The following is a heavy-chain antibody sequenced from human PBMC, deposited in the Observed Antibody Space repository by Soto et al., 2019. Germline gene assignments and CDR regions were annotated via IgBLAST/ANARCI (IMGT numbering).Heavy chain of an antibody. Sequence: QVQLVESGGGVVQPGRSLRLSCAASGFTFSSYGMHWVRQAPGKGLEWVAVIWYDGSNKYYADSVKGRFTISRDNSKNTLYLQMNSLRVEETAVYYCAKDRYSSGWYDLDYWGQGTLVTVSS. J-gene: IGHJ4*02. D-gene: IGHD6-19*01. CDR3: AKDRYSSGWYDLDY. V-gene: IGHV3-33*06. CDR1: GFTFSSYG. CDR2: IWYDGSNK.